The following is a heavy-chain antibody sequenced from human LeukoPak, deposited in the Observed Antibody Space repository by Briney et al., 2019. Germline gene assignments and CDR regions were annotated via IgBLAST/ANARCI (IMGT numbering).Heavy chain of an antibody. V-gene: IGHV4-34*01. J-gene: IGHJ6*03. CDR3: ARGVAARRNYYYYMDV. CDR1: GGSFSGYY. CDR2: INHSGST. Sequence: PSETLSLTCAVYGGSFSGYYWSWIRQSPGKGLEWIGEINHSGSTNYNPSLKSRVTISVDTSKNQFSLKLSSVTAADTAVYYCARGVAARRNYYYYMDVWGKGTTVTVSS. D-gene: IGHD6-6*01.